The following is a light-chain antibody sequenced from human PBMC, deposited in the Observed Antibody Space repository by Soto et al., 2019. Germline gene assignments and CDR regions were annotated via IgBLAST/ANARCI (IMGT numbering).Light chain of an antibody. CDR2: GAS. CDR3: KQYRT. CDR1: QTISGNS. J-gene: IGKJ1*01. V-gene: IGKV3-20*01. Sequence: EIVLTQSPDTLSLSPGDRATLSCRASQTISGNSFAWYQQKPGQAPRLLIYGASSRTTGIADRFSGSGSGTDFTLTINSLEPEDFPLYYSKQYRTFGRGTRVEIK.